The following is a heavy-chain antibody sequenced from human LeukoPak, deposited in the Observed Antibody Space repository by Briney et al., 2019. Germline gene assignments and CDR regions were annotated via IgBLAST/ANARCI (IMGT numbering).Heavy chain of an antibody. J-gene: IGHJ6*03. Sequence: PSETLSLTCTVSGGSISSGGYYWSWIRQSAGKGLEWLGHIYPSGTTDYNPSLKSRVTISADTSKNQFSLKLSSVTAADTAVYYCARESFIAARRRRFYMDVWGKGTTVTVSS. CDR1: GGSISSGGYY. CDR3: ARESFIAARRRRFYMDV. D-gene: IGHD6-6*01. CDR2: IYPSGTT. V-gene: IGHV4-61*09.